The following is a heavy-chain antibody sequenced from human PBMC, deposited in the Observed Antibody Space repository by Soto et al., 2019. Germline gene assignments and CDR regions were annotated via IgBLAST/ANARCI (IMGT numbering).Heavy chain of an antibody. CDR3: ARDSVWYDFWSVQGWYYGMDV. CDR2: IYTSGST. V-gene: IGHV4-4*07. D-gene: IGHD3-3*01. J-gene: IGHJ6*02. Sequence: SETLSLTCTVSGGSISSYYWSWIGQPAGKGLEWIGRIYTSGSTNYNPSLKSRVTMSVDTSKNQFSLKLSSVTAADTAVYYCARDSVWYDFWSVQGWYYGMDVWGQGTTVTVSS. CDR1: GGSISSYY.